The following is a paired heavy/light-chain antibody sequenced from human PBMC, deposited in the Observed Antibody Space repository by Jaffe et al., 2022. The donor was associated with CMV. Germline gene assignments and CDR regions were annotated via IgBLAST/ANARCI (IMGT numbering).Light chain of an antibody. CDR2: DVS. Sequence: QSALTQPPSVSGSPGQSITISCTGTSSDVGGYKYVSWHQQHPGKAPKMMIYDVSNRPSGVSSRFSGSKSGNTASLTISGLQAEDEAYYYCSSYTRINTVVFGGGTKLTVL. V-gene: IGLV2-14*03. J-gene: IGLJ3*02. CDR1: SSDVGGYKY. CDR3: SSYTRINTVV.
Heavy chain of an antibody. CDR2: ISDTGGNT. CDR3: VKDLVTRSSWYVGLYYLDS. V-gene: IGHV3-23*04. J-gene: IGHJ4*02. Sequence: EVQLVESGGGLVQPGGSLRLSCAASGSTLNNYAMTWVRQAPGKGLEWVSAISDTGGNTYYADSVKGRFTISRDNSRDTVYLQMNSLGAEDTAVYYCVKDLVTRSSWYVGLYYLDSWGQGSLVTVSS. D-gene: IGHD6-13*01. CDR1: GSTLNNYA.